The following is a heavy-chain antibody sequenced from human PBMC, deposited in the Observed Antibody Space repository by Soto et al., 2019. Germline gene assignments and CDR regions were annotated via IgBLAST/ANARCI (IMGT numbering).Heavy chain of an antibody. CDR1: GFTFSTYD. CDR3: VKGYWKGDV. CDR2: ISGSGGSI. Sequence: EVQLLESGGGLVQPGGSLRLSFAASGFTFSTYDMNWVRQAPGNGLEWVSAISGSGGSIHYADSVKGRFTISRDNSKNTLYLQMNSLRDEDTAVYHCVKGYWKGDVWGQGTTVTVSS. V-gene: IGHV3-23*01. D-gene: IGHD1-1*01. J-gene: IGHJ6*02.